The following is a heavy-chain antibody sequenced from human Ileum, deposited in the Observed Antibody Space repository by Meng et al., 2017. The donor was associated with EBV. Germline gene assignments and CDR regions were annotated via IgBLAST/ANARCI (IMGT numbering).Heavy chain of an antibody. CDR1: GASVTSSGYY. V-gene: IGHV4-61*08. D-gene: IGHD1-26*01. Sequence: QEHLQQRGPGLVRPSATLSLTCTVSGASVTSSGYYWSWLRQSPGKGLEWLGYVNYNGDSTYNPSLKSRVTIFIDTSKKQFYLNLTSATAADTAIYYCARDLRVGGAFDYWGQGTLVTVSS. CDR3: ARDLRVGGAFDY. CDR2: VNYNGDS. J-gene: IGHJ4*02.